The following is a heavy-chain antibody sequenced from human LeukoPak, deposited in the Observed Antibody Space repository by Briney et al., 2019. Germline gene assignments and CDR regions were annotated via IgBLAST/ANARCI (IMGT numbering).Heavy chain of an antibody. CDR2: ISGSGGST. CDR1: GFTFSNFA. J-gene: IGHJ4*02. D-gene: IGHD6-19*01. CDR3: ASQFWWAAVAGTLDY. Sequence: GGSLRLSCAASGFTFSNFAMNWVRQAPGKGLEWVSTISGSGGSTYYADSVKGRFTISRDNSKNTLYLQMNSLRAEDTAVYYCASQFWWAAVAGTLDYWGQGTLVTVSS. V-gene: IGHV3-23*01.